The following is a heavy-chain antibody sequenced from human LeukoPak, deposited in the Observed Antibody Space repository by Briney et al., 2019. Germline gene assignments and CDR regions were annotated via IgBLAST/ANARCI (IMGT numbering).Heavy chain of an antibody. J-gene: IGHJ4*02. CDR1: GYTFTSYD. CDR3: ARGASGIAVAGN. CDR2: MNPNSGNT. Sequence: ASVKVSCKASGYTFTSYDINWVRQATGQGLEWMGWMNPNSGNTGYAQKFQGRVTMTRNTSISTAYMELSSLRSEDTAVYYCARGASGIAVAGNWGQGTLVTVSS. V-gene: IGHV1-8*01. D-gene: IGHD6-19*01.